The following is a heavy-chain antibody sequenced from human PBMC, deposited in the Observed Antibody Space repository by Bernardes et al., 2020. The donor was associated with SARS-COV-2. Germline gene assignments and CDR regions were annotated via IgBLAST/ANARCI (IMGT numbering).Heavy chain of an antibody. CDR2: ISSGGDTI. J-gene: IGHJ4*02. V-gene: IGHV3-48*01. CDR1: GFIFTTDS. Sequence: GGSLRLSCVGFGFIFTTDSVSWVRQAPGKGLEWLLFISSGGDTIHDADSVRGRFTVSRDDAKNSVYLQMNSLRAEDTAVYYCARGWRENSFDYWGQGALVTVFS. D-gene: IGHD2-15*01. CDR3: ARGWRENSFDY.